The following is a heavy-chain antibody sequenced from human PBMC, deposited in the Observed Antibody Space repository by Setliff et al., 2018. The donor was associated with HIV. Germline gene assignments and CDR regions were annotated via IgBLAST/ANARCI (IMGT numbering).Heavy chain of an antibody. CDR2: IYSSGST. D-gene: IGHD3-16*01. V-gene: IGHV4-59*08. CDR1: GGSISSYY. Sequence: SETLSLTCTVSGGSISSYYWSWILQPPGKGLEWIGYIYSSGSTNYQPSLKSRVTMSIDTSNNQFSLKLTSLTAADTAVYFWARQAERDDDSYLDYWGKGTLVTVSS. CDR3: ARQAERDDDSYLDY. J-gene: IGHJ4*02.